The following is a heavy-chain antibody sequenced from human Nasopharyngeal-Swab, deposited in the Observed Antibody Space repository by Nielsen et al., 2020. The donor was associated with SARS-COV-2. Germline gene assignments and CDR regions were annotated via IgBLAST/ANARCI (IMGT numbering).Heavy chain of an antibody. D-gene: IGHD4-17*01. V-gene: IGHV3-13*01. CDR2: IGTAGDT. Sequence: GESLKISCAASGFTFSSYDMHLVRQATGKGLEWVSAIGTAGDTYYPGSVKGRFTISRENAKNSLYLQMNSLRAGDTAVYYCAREYRYGDSKGIDVWGQGTTVTVSS. J-gene: IGHJ6*02. CDR1: GFTFSSYD. CDR3: AREYRYGDSKGIDV.